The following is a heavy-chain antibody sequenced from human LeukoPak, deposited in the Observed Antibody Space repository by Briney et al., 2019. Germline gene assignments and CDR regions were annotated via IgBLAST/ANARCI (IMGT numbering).Heavy chain of an antibody. CDR2: INTNTGNP. J-gene: IGHJ5*02. CDR3: ARDLDIRRVAATRVYNWFDP. Sequence: ASVKVSCKASGYTFTSYAMNWVRQAPGQGLEWMGWINTNTGNPTYAQGFTGRFVFSLDTSVSTAYLQISSLKAEDTAVYYCARDLDIRRVAATRVYNWFDPWGQGTLVTVSS. CDR1: GYTFTSYA. V-gene: IGHV7-4-1*02. D-gene: IGHD2-15*01.